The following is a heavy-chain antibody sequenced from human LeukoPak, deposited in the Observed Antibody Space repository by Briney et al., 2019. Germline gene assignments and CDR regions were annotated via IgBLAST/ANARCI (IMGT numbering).Heavy chain of an antibody. Sequence: PGGSLRLSCAASGFTFSSYAMSWVRQAPGKGLEWVSAISGSGGSTYYADSVKGRFTISRDNSKNTLYLQMNSLRAEDTAVYYCAKGHLVAAAGIAYYYMDVWGKGTTVTVSS. CDR2: ISGSGGST. J-gene: IGHJ6*03. V-gene: IGHV3-23*01. CDR1: GFTFSSYA. CDR3: AKGHLVAAAGIAYYYMDV. D-gene: IGHD6-13*01.